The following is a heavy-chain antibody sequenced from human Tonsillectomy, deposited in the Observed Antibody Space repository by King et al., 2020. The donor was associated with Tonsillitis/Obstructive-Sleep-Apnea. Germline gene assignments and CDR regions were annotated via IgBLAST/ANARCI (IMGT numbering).Heavy chain of an antibody. V-gene: IGHV3-7*01. Sequence: EVQLVESGGGLVQPGGSLRLSCAASTFTFSSYYMSWVRQAPGKGLEWVANINQDGSERNYVDSLKGRFTISRDNAKNSLYLQMNGLRPEDTAVYYCARDSHCFTMGCYSFDIWGRGTMVTVSS. CDR3: ARDSHCFTMGCYSFDI. J-gene: IGHJ3*02. CDR2: INQDGSER. CDR1: TFTFSSYY. D-gene: IGHD3-10*01.